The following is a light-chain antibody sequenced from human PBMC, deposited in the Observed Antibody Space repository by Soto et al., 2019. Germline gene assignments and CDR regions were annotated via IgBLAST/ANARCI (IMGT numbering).Light chain of an antibody. CDR3: SSYTTSNTRQIV. J-gene: IGLJ1*01. CDR1: SSDVGGYNY. V-gene: IGLV2-14*03. Sequence: QSALTQPASVSGSPGQSITISCTGTSSDVGGYNYVSWYQHHPGKAPKLMIYDVSNRPSGVSNRFSGSKSGNKASLTISGLQPEDEADYYCSSYTTSNTRQIVFGTGTKVTV. CDR2: DVS.